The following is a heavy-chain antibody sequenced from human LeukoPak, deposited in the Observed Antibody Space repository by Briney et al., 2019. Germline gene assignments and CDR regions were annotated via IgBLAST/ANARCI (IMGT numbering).Heavy chain of an antibody. D-gene: IGHD4-17*01. V-gene: IGHV3-30-3*01. J-gene: IGHJ4*02. CDR1: GFTFSSYA. Sequence: GGSLRLSCAASGFTFSSYAMHWVRQAPGKGLEWVAVISYDGSNKYYADSVKGRFTISRDNSKNTLYLQMNSLRAEDTAVYYCASNTPYGDYDYWGQGTLVTVSS. CDR2: ISYDGSNK. CDR3: ASNTPYGDYDY.